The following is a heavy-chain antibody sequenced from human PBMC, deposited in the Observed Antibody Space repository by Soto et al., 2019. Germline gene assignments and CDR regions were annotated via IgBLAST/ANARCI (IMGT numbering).Heavy chain of an antibody. CDR1: GGTFSSYA. CDR2: IIPIFGTA. CDR3: AGYSRSRPGRGWFGP. V-gene: IGHV1-69*12. Sequence: QVQLVQSGAEVKKPGSSVKVSCKASGGTFSSYAISWVRQAPGQGLEWMGGIIPIFGTANYAQKFQGRVTTXAEXSXDTDNVELSSLRSEDTAVYYCAGYSRSRPGRGWFGPGGQGTLVTVSS. D-gene: IGHD6-13*01. J-gene: IGHJ5*02.